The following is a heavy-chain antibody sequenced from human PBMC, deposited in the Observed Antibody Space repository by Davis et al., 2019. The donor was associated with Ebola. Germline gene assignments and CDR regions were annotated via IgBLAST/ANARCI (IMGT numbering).Heavy chain of an antibody. CDR2: IKQDGSEK. J-gene: IGHJ4*02. CDR3: ARAYGSSWYDY. V-gene: IGHV3-7*01. CDR1: GFAFSSYW. D-gene: IGHD6-13*01. Sequence: PGGSLRLSCAASGFAFSSYWMTWVRQAPGKGLEWVANIKQDGSEKYYVDSVKGRFTISRDNAKNSLYLQMNSLRDEDTAVYYCARAYGSSWYDYWGQGTLVTVSS.